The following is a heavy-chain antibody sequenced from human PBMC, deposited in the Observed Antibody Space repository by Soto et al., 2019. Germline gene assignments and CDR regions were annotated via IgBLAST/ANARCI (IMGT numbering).Heavy chain of an antibody. D-gene: IGHD1-7*01. J-gene: IGHJ4*02. CDR2: IYYSGST. Sequence: SETLSLTCPVSGGSISSYYWSWIRQPPGKGLEWIGYIYYSGSTNYNPSLKSRVTISVDTSKNQFSLKLSSVTAADTAVYYCAREGDNWNSSFDYWGQGTLVTVSS. V-gene: IGHV4-59*01. CDR3: AREGDNWNSSFDY. CDR1: GGSISSYY.